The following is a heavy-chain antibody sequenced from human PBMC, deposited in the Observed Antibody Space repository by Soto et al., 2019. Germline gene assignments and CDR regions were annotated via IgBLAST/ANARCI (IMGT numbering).Heavy chain of an antibody. Sequence: GGSLRLSCAASGFTFSIYSMSWVRHAPGKGLEWDSATSGSGGSTYYTDSVKGRFTISRNNSKNTLYLQMNCLIAEDPAVYYCAWPMMSIPGVPRFYYGMDVWGQGTTVTVSS. J-gene: IGHJ6*02. CDR1: GFTFSIYS. D-gene: IGHD2-21*01. CDR2: TSGSGGST. CDR3: AWPMMSIPGVPRFYYGMDV. V-gene: IGHV3-23*01.